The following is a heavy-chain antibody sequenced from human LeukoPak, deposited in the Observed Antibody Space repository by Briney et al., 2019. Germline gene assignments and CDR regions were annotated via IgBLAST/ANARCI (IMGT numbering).Heavy chain of an antibody. CDR1: GFTFSTYG. Sequence: GGSLRLSCSASGFTFSTYGMNWVRQAPGKGLEWVSAISGSGGSTYYADSVKGRFTISRDNSKNTLYPQMNSLRPEDTAIYYCARARDGAGTLFDVFDLWGQGTMVTVSS. V-gene: IGHV3-23*01. D-gene: IGHD5-24*01. CDR2: ISGSGGST. CDR3: ARARDGAGTLFDVFDL. J-gene: IGHJ3*01.